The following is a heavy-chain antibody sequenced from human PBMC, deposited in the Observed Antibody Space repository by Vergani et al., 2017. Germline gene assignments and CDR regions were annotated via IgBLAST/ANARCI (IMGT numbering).Heavy chain of an antibody. D-gene: IGHD5-18*01. CDR1: GYSISSGYY. V-gene: IGHV4-38-2*01. Sequence: QVQLQESGPGLVKPSETLSLTCAVSGYSISSGYYWGWIRQPPGKGLEWIGSIYHSGSTYYNPSLKSRVTISVDTSKNQFSLKLSSVTAADTAVYYCARQDRGNSYGYGDYWGQGTLVTVSS. J-gene: IGHJ4*02. CDR3: ARQDRGNSYGYGDY. CDR2: IYHSGST.